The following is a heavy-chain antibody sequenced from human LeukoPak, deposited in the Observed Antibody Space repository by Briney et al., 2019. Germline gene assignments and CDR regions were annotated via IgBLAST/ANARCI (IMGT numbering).Heavy chain of an antibody. CDR3: ASSPLYSYGRDHDY. D-gene: IGHD5-18*01. Sequence: ASVKVSCKASGYTFTSYAMHWVRQAPGQRLEWMGWINAGNGNTKCSQKFQGRVTITRDTSASTAYMELSSLRSEDTAVYYCASSPLYSYGRDHDYWGQGTLVTVSS. CDR2: INAGNGNT. CDR1: GYTFTSYA. V-gene: IGHV1-3*01. J-gene: IGHJ4*02.